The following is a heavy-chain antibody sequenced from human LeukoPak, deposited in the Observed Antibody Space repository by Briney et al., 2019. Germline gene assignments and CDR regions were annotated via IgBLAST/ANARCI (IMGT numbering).Heavy chain of an antibody. Sequence: RASVKVSCKASGYTFTGYYMHWVRQAPGQGLEWMGRINPNSGGTNYAQKFQGRVTMTRDTSISTAYMELSRLRSDDTAVYYCARGDPITMVRGVEGNWFDPWGQGTLVTVSS. CDR3: ARGDPITMVRGVEGNWFDP. J-gene: IGHJ5*02. D-gene: IGHD3-10*01. CDR1: GYTFTGYY. CDR2: INPNSGGT. V-gene: IGHV1-2*06.